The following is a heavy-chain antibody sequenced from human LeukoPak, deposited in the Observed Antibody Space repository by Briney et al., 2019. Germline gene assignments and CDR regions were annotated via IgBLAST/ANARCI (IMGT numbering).Heavy chain of an antibody. CDR1: GYTFTGDY. Sequence: ASLNLSCKASGYTFTGDYMHWVRQAPGQGLEWMGRINPNSGGTNYAQKFQGRVNMTRDTSISTAYMELSRLRSDDTAVYYCARGRLVYVELGLRFDYWGQGTLVTVSS. J-gene: IGHJ4*02. CDR3: ARGRLVYVELGLRFDY. CDR2: INPNSGGT. V-gene: IGHV1-2*06. D-gene: IGHD1-7*01.